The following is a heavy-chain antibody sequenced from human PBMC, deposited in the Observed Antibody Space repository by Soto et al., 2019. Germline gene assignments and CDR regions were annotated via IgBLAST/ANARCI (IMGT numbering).Heavy chain of an antibody. V-gene: IGHV3-7*01. J-gene: IGHJ5*02. CDR2: ISHDGSGK. CDR1: GFTFSTWW. D-gene: IGHD3-16*01. Sequence: EVQLVESGGSLVQPGGSLRLSCAASGFTFSTWWMTWVRQTLGKRLEWVAFISHDGSGKYYVDSVKGRFAISRDNAKNSLYLEMNSLRAEDTAVYYCMQRGERDDVNAWGQGTLVTVSS. CDR3: MQRGERDDVNA.